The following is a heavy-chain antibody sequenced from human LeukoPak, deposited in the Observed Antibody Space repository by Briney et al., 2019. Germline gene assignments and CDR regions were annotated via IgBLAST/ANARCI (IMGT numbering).Heavy chain of an antibody. V-gene: IGHV4-39*01. D-gene: IGHD3-22*01. Sequence: SETLSLTCTVSGGSISSYYWSWIRQSPGKGLEWIGSVFYTGNTYYNPSLQSRITISVDTSKNQVSLKVTSVTATDTALYYCARQGTYYYDSTKFTFDSWGQGTLVTVSS. CDR3: ARQGTYYYDSTKFTFDS. CDR1: GGSISSYY. CDR2: VFYTGNT. J-gene: IGHJ4*02.